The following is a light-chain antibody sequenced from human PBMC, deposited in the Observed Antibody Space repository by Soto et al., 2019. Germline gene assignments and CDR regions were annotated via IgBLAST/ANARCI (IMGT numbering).Light chain of an antibody. Sequence: DIVLTPTRLSSPVTLGQPASISCRSSQSLVHIDGNTYFNWLQQRPGQPPRLLLNKISNRFPGVPDRCSGGGAGTDLTLNISRVEAEDVVVYYCMQATRSYTFGQGTRLAIK. CDR2: KIS. J-gene: IGKJ2*01. CDR3: MQATRSYT. V-gene: IGKV2-24*01. CDR1: QSLVHIDGNTY.